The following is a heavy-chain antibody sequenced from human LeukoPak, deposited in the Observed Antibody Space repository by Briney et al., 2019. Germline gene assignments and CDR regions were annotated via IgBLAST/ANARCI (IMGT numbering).Heavy chain of an antibody. CDR2: INPNSGGT. CDR3: ARVRRLVAVAGIFDY. CDR1: GYTFTGYY. Sequence: ASVKVSCKASGYTFTGYYMHWVRQAPGQGLEWMGWINPNSGGTNYAQKFQGRVTMTRDTSTSTVYMELSSLRSEDTAVYYCARVRRLVAVAGIFDYWGQGTLVTVSS. D-gene: IGHD6-19*01. J-gene: IGHJ4*02. V-gene: IGHV1-2*02.